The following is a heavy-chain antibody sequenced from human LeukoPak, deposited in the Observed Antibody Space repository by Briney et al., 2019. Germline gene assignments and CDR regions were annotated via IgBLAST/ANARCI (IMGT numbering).Heavy chain of an antibody. CDR2: ISYNGDTT. Sequence: GGSLPLTLSGSGFTFSRHNMHWVRQAPGKGLEYVSAISYNGDTTYYVDSVKGRFSISRDNSKNTLDLQMNSLRPEDTAVYYCDSDRETQHKIWGRETLVTVSS. D-gene: IGHD2-15*01. CDR1: GFTFSRHN. CDR3: DSDRETQHKI. J-gene: IGHJ3*02. V-gene: IGHV3-64D*09.